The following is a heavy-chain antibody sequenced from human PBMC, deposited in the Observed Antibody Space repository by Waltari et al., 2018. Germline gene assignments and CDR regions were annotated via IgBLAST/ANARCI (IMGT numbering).Heavy chain of an antibody. CDR3: ARESWHRPVVVVADPFDY. CDR2: IIPIFGTA. D-gene: IGHD2-15*01. V-gene: IGHV1-69*08. CDR1: GGTFSSYA. J-gene: IGHJ4*02. Sequence: QVQLVQSGAEVKKPGSSVKVSCKASGGTFSSYAISWVRQATGQGLEWMGRIIPIFGTANYAQKFQGRVTITADKSTSTAYMELSSLRSEDTAVYYCARESWHRPVVVVADPFDYWGQGTLVTVSS.